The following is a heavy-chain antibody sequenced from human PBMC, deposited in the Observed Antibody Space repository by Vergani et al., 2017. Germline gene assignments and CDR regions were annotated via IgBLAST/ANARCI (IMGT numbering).Heavy chain of an antibody. V-gene: IGHV4-59*04. Sequence: QVQLQESGPGLVKPSETLSLTCTVSGGSISSYSWSWIRQPPGKGLEWIGYIYHSGSTYYNPSLKSRVTISVDTSKIQFSLKLSSVTAAETAVYYCALGTIVGVGSPIDAFDIWGQGTMVTVSS. CDR3: ALGTIVGVGSPIDAFDI. D-gene: IGHD3-3*01. CDR1: GGSISSYS. J-gene: IGHJ3*02. CDR2: IYHSGST.